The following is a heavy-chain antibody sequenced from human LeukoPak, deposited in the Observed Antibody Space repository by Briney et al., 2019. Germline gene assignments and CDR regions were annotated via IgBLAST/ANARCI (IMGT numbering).Heavy chain of an antibody. J-gene: IGHJ4*02. V-gene: IGHV3-74*01. D-gene: IGHD3-9*01. CDR2: IHRDGNNI. CDR3: ATHGYSELRYFDWSTNE. Sequence: GGSLRLSCVASGFTFDTYWMHWVRQAPGKGLVWVSRIHRDGNNINYADFVQGRFTVSRDNAKKSLYLQMDSLRAEDTAVYYCATHGYSELRYFDWSTNEWGQGTLVTVSS. CDR1: GFTFDTYW.